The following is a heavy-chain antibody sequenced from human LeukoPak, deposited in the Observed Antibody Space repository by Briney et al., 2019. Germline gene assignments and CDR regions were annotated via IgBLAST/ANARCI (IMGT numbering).Heavy chain of an antibody. J-gene: IGHJ2*01. CDR2: IIPIFGTA. V-gene: IGHV1-69*06. Sequence: AASVKVSCKASGGTFSSYAISWVRQAPGQGLEWMGGIIPIFGTANYAQKFQGRVTITADKSTSTAYMELSSLRSEDTAVYYCATNERDGYNYGWYFDLWSRGTLVTVSS. D-gene: IGHD5-24*01. CDR1: GGTFSSYA. CDR3: ATNERDGYNYGWYFDL.